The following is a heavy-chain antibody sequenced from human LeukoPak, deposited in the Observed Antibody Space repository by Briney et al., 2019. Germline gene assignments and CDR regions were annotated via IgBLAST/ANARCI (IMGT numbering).Heavy chain of an antibody. CDR1: GASFNSDDQY. CDR3: SRGLDSRKLGY. Sequence: TSETLSLTCTVSGASFNSDDQYWNWIRQSPGKGLEWIGSINPSGMLYNNPSLESRVTRSRDTSKNQFSLNLHSVTAADTAVYFCSRGLDSRKLGYWGQGILVTVSS. D-gene: IGHD3-22*01. V-gene: IGHV4-31*03. CDR2: INPSGML. J-gene: IGHJ4*02.